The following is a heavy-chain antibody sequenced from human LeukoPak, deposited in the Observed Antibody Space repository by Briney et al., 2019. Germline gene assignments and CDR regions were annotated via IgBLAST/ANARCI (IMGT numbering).Heavy chain of an antibody. V-gene: IGHV3-21*01. CDR1: GFTFSSYS. CDR3: ASAEENYYYYYGMDV. Sequence: GGSLRLSCAASGFTFSSYSMNWVRQAPGKGLEWVSSISSSSSYIYYVDSVKGRFTISRDNAKNSLYLQMNSLRAEDTAVYYCASAEENYYYYYGMDVWGQGTTVTVSS. J-gene: IGHJ6*02. CDR2: ISSSSSYI. D-gene: IGHD5-24*01.